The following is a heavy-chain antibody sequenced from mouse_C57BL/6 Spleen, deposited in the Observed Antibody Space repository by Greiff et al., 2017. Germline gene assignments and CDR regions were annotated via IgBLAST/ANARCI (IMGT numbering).Heavy chain of an antibody. V-gene: IGHV6-3*01. CDR3: TAITTVVDWYFDV. CDR1: GFTFSNYW. D-gene: IGHD1-1*01. CDR2: IRLKSDNYAT. Sequence: EVQRVESGGGLVQPGGSMKLSCVASGFTFSNYWMNWVRQSPEKGLEWVAQIRLKSDNYATHYAESVKGRFTISRDDSKSSVYLQMNNLRAEDTGIYYCTAITTVVDWYFDVWGTGTTVTVSS. J-gene: IGHJ1*03.